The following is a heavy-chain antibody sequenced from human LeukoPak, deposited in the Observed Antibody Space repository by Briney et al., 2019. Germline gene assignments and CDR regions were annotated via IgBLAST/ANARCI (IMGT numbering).Heavy chain of an antibody. CDR2: ISSSSSYI. J-gene: IGHJ6*02. Sequence: GGSLRLSCAASGFTFSSYSMNWVRQAPGKGLEWVSSISSSSSYIYYADSVKGRFTISRDNAKNSLYLQMNSLRAEDTAVYYCARDDYDSSGYYYFYDYYGMDVWGQGTTVTVSS. V-gene: IGHV3-21*01. CDR1: GFTFSSYS. CDR3: ARDDYDSSGYYYFYDYYGMDV. D-gene: IGHD3-22*01.